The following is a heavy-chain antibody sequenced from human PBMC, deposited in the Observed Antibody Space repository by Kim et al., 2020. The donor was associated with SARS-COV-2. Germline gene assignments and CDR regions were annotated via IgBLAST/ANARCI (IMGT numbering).Heavy chain of an antibody. J-gene: IGHJ4*02. V-gene: IGHV3-11*06. D-gene: IGHD2-21*02. CDR3: ARDSRGGDGLDY. Sequence: YANSVRGRFTTHRDNNKDSLYLQMNSLRAEDTAVYYWARDSRGGDGLDYWGKGSMVTVSS.